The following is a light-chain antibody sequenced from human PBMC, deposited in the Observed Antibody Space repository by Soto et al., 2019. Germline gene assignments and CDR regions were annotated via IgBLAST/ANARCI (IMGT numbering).Light chain of an antibody. CDR2: WAS. V-gene: IGKV4-1*01. Sequence: DIVMTQSPDSLAVSLGERATINCKSSQSVLYSSNSRNYLAWYQQKPGQPPKLLIYWASSRESGVPDRFSGSGYGTEFTLTISSLQPEDFATYYCQQVNSYPLTFGGGTKVDIK. CDR1: QSVLYSSNSRNY. CDR3: QQVNSYPLT. J-gene: IGKJ4*01.